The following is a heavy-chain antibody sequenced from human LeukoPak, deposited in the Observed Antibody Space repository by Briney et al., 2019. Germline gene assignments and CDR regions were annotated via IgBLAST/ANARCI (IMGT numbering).Heavy chain of an antibody. CDR3: ARAAISKDSSGYFY. V-gene: IGHV1-18*01. CDR1: GYTFNRYG. D-gene: IGHD3-22*01. J-gene: IGHJ4*02. Sequence: ASVKVSCKASGYTFNRYGISWVRQAPGQGLEWMGWISAYNGNTNYAQKLQGRVTMTTDTSTSTAYMELRSLRSDDTAVYYCARAAISKDSSGYFYWGQGTLVTVSS. CDR2: ISAYNGNT.